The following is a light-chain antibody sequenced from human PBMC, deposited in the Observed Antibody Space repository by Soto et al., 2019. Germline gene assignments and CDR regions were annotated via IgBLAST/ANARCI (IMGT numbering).Light chain of an antibody. CDR1: SGYSNYK. Sequence: QSVLTQPPSASASLGASVTLTCTLSSGYSNYKVDWYQQRPGKGPRFVMRVGTGGIVGSQGDGIPDRFSVSGSGLNRYLTITKLQAEDETDYHCGAYPGSGSHYVFGAGTKVTVL. CDR2: VGTGGIVG. CDR3: GAYPGSGSHYV. V-gene: IGLV9-49*01. J-gene: IGLJ2*01.